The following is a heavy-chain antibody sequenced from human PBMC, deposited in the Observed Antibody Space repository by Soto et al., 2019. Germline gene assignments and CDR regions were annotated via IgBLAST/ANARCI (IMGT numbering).Heavy chain of an antibody. Sequence: GGSLRLSCAASGFTFSNAWMNWVRQAPGKGLEWVGRIKSKNDGGTTDYDAPVKGRFTISRDDSKNTRYLQMNSLKTEDTAVYYCTTDPGNLRSPYYYYYGMDVWGQGTTVTVSS. CDR3: TTDPGNLRSPYYYYYGMDV. CDR2: IKSKNDGGTT. CDR1: GFTFSNAW. V-gene: IGHV3-15*07. J-gene: IGHJ6*02.